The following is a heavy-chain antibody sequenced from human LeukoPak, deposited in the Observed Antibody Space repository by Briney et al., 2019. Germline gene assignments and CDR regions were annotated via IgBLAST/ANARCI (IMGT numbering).Heavy chain of an antibody. V-gene: IGHV1-2*02. CDR3: ARGGVSSSWYETDYYYYYGIDV. J-gene: IGHJ6*02. CDR1: GYTFTGYY. CDR2: INPNSGGT. Sequence: GASVKVSCKASGYTFTGYYMHWVRQAPGQGLEWMGWINPNSGGTNYAQKFQGRVTMTRDTSISTAYMELSRLRSDDTAVYYCARGGVSSSWYETDYYYYYGIDVWGQGTTVTVSS. D-gene: IGHD6-13*01.